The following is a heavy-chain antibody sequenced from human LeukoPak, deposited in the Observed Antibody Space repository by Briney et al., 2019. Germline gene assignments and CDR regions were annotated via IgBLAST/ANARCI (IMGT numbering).Heavy chain of an antibody. CDR2: ISSSGSTI. CDR1: GFTFSDYY. V-gene: IGHV3-11*01. CDR3: ATTLGLWFGDPVGYFDY. D-gene: IGHD3-10*01. J-gene: IGHJ4*02. Sequence: SGGSLRLSCAASGFTFSDYYMSWIRQAPGKGLEWVSYISSSGSTIYYADSVKGRFTISRDNAKNSLYLQMNSLRAEDTAVYYCATTLGLWFGDPVGYFDYWGQGTLVTVSS.